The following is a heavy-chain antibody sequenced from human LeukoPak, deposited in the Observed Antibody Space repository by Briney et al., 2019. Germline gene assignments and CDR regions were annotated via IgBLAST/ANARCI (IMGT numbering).Heavy chain of an antibody. CDR2: ISSSSYT. D-gene: IGHD2-2*01. V-gene: IGHV3-11*03. CDR1: GFTFSNYY. CDR3: ARRLGYCSRTSCYVAPFDY. J-gene: IGHJ4*02. Sequence: PGGSLRLSCAASGFTFSNYYMSWIRQAPGKGLEWVSYISSSSYTNYADSVKGRFTISRDNSKNTLYLQMNSLRAEDTAIYHCARRLGYCSRTSCYVAPFDYWGQGTLVTVSS.